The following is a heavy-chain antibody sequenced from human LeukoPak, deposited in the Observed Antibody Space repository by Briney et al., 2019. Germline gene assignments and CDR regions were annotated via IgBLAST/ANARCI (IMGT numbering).Heavy chain of an antibody. CDR1: GFTFSSYA. D-gene: IGHD5-24*01. V-gene: IGHV3-30-3*01. CDR2: ISYDGSNK. CDR3: ARGSREDYYYMDV. J-gene: IGHJ6*03. Sequence: PGGSLRLSCAASGFTFSSYAMHWVRQAPGKGLEWVAVISYDGSNKYYADSVKGRFTISRDNSKNTLYLQMNSLRAEDTAVYYRARGSREDYYYMDVWGKGTTVTVSS.